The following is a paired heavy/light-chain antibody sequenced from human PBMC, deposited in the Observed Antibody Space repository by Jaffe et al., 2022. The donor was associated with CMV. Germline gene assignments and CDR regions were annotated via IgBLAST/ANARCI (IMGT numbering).Heavy chain of an antibody. J-gene: IGHJ6*03. CDR1: GGSISSYY. CDR3: ARSSVKRYFDWPGRGYYCHMDV. V-gene: IGHV4-59*08. Sequence: QVQLRESGPGLVKPSETLSLTCAVSGGSISSYYWSWIRRSPGKGLEWIGYIYYSGSTGYNPSLKSRVTISVDSSKNQFSLRLSSVTATDTAVYYCARSSVKRYFDWPGRGYYCHMDVWGKGTTVTVS. CDR2: IYYSGST. D-gene: IGHD3-9*01.
Light chain of an antibody. CDR3: QAWDSNTYVV. J-gene: IGLJ2*01. CDR2: EYN. V-gene: IGLV3-1*01. CDR1: EVGNKF. Sequence: SYVLTQSPSVSVSPGQTASITCSGDEVGNKFVSWYQQKPGQSPVLIIYEYNKRPSGIPERFSGSNSGNTATLTISGTQAMDEADYYCQAWDSNTYVVFGGGTTLTVL.